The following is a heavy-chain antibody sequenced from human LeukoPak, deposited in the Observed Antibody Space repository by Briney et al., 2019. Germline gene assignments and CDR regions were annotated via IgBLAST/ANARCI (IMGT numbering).Heavy chain of an antibody. Sequence: PGGSLRLSCAASGFTFSSYGMHWVRQAPGKGLEWVAVIWYDGSNKYYADSVKGRFTISRDNSKNTVSLQMNSLRAEDTAIYYCAKYLGSGGFQPLDYWGQGTLVTVSS. V-gene: IGHV3-33*03. CDR2: IWYDGSNK. CDR1: GFTFSSYG. D-gene: IGHD2-15*01. CDR3: AKYLGSGGFQPLDY. J-gene: IGHJ4*02.